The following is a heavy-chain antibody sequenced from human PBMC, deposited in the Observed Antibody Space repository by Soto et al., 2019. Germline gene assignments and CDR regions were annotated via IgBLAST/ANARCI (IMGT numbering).Heavy chain of an antibody. CDR2: ISSNSGYI. CDR1: GFTFRLHS. D-gene: IGHD1-26*01. V-gene: IGHV3-21*01. CDR3: AGDSTVWELGGAAFDI. Sequence: EVQLVESGGGLVKPGGSLRLSCAASGFTFRLHSMNWVRQAPGKGLEWVSYISSNSGYIYYADSVEGRFTISRDNSQKSLYLQNDRLRVEDTAVYYYAGDSTVWELGGAAFDIWGLGTKVTVAS. J-gene: IGHJ3*02.